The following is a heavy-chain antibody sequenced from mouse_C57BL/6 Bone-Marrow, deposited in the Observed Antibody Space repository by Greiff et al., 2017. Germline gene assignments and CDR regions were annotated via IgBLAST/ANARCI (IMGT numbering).Heavy chain of an antibody. CDR2: IDPEPGGT. CDR3: TRTSLDSSGYVDFDY. CDR1: GYTFTDYE. D-gene: IGHD3-2*02. V-gene: IGHV1-15*01. J-gene: IGHJ2*01. Sequence: QVHVKQSGAELVRPGASVTLSCKASGYTFTDYEMHWVKQTPVHGLEWIGAIDPEPGGTAYNQKFKGKAILTADKSSSTAYMELRSLTSEDSAVYYCTRTSLDSSGYVDFDYWGQGTTLTVSS.